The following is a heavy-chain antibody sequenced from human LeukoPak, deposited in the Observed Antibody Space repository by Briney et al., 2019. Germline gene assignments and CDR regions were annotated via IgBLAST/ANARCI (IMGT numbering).Heavy chain of an antibody. J-gene: IGHJ4*02. CDR2: INPSGGST. D-gene: IGHD3-22*01. Sequence: ASVKVSCKASGYTFTSYYMHWVRQAPGQGLEWMGIINPSGGSTSYAQKFQGRVTMTRDTSTSTAYMELRSLRSDDTAVYYCARYDSSGYYYFDYWGQGTLVTVSS. CDR1: GYTFTSYY. V-gene: IGHV1-46*01. CDR3: ARYDSSGYYYFDY.